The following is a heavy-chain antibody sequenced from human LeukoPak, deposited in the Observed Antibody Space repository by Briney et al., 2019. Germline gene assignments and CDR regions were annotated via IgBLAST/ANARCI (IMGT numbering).Heavy chain of an antibody. CDR2: ISGNGGSV. CDR1: GVTFSRNA. CDR3: ARASGYSGYDPFDY. Sequence: PGGSLRLSCAASGVTFSRNAMSWVRQAPGKGLEWVSSISGNGGSVYYADSVKGRFTISRDKSKNTLDLQMNSLRAEDTAVYYCARASGYSGYDPFDYWGQGTLVTVSS. V-gene: IGHV3-23*01. D-gene: IGHD5-12*01. J-gene: IGHJ4*02.